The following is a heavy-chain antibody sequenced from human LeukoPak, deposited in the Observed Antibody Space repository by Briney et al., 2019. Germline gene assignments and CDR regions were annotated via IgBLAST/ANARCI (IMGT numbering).Heavy chain of an antibody. CDR3: ARDLTGDAY. Sequence: PGGSLRLSCAASGFTFSSYWMHWVRQAPGNGLVWVSRINSDGSSTSYADSVKGRFTISRDNAKSTLYLQMNSLTAEDTAVYYCARDLTGDAYWGQGTLVTVSS. D-gene: IGHD7-27*01. CDR2: INSDGSST. CDR1: GFTFSSYW. V-gene: IGHV3-74*01. J-gene: IGHJ4*02.